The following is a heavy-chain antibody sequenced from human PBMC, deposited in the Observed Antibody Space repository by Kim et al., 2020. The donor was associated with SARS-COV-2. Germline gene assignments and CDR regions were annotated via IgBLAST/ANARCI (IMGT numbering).Heavy chain of an antibody. D-gene: IGHD6-13*01. CDR3: ASGGYSSSWYGRKDWFDP. V-gene: IGHV4-34*01. Sequence: SETLSLTCAVYGGSFSGYYWSWIRQPPGKGLEWIGEINHSGSTNYNPSLKSRVTISVDTSKNQFSLKLSSVTAADTAVYYCASGGYSSSWYGRKDWFDP. CDR1: GGSFSGYY. CDR2: INHSGST. J-gene: IGHJ5*02.